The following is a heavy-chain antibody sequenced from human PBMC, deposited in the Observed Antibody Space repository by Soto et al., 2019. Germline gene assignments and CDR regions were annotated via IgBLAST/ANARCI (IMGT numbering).Heavy chain of an antibody. J-gene: IGHJ4*02. V-gene: IGHV3-30*04. Sequence: QVQLVEAGGGVVQPGRSLRLSCAASGFTFSSYSMHWVRQAPGKGLEWVAVIAYDGRNKYYADYVKGRFNISRDNSKNAVYLHMNSLRIEDTAVYYCARELERVFDYWGQGTLVTVSS. D-gene: IGHD1-1*01. CDR1: GFTFSSYS. CDR3: ARELERVFDY. CDR2: IAYDGRNK.